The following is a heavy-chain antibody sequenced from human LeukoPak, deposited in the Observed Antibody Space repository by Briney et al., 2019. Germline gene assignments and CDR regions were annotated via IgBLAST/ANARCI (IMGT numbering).Heavy chain of an antibody. V-gene: IGHV3-23*01. D-gene: IGHD3-3*01. J-gene: IGHJ4*02. CDR3: AKGNTIFGVVTPFDY. Sequence: GSLRLSCAASGFTFSSYAMSWVRPAPGKGLEWVSAISGSGGSTYYADSVKGRFTISRDNSKNTLYLQMNSLRAEDTAVYYCAKGNTIFGVVTPFDYWGQGTLVTVSS. CDR2: ISGSGGST. CDR1: GFTFSSYA.